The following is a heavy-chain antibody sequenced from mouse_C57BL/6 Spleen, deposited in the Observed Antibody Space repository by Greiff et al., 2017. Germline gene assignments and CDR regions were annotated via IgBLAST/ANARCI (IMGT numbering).Heavy chain of an antibody. CDR1: GYAFSSSW. D-gene: IGHD1-1*01. CDR3: ARSGEQYSDGSSRYYFDY. J-gene: IGHJ2*01. CDR2: IYPGDGDT. V-gene: IGHV1-82*01. Sequence: VQLKESGPELVKPGASVKISCKASGYAFSSSWMNWVKQRPGKGLEWIGRIYPGDGDTNYNGKFKGKATLTADKSSSTAYMQLSSLTSEDSAFYSCARSGEQYSDGSSRYYFDYWGQGTTLTVSS.